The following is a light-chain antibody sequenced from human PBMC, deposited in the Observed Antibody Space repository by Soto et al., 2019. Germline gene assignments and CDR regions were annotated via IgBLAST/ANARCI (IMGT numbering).Light chain of an antibody. CDR1: QSISSW. CDR2: KAS. J-gene: IGKJ1*01. Sequence: DIQMTQSPSTLSASVGGRVTITCRASQSISSWLAWYQQKPGKAPKLLIYKASTLKSGVPSRFSGSGSGTEFTLTISGLQPDDFATYYCQHYNSYSEAFGQGTKVDIK. V-gene: IGKV1-5*03. CDR3: QHYNSYSEA.